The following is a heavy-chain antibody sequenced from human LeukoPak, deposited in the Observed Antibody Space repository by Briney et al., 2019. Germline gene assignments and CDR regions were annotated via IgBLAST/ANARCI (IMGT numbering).Heavy chain of an antibody. CDR2: IKQDGGEK. CDR1: GFTFSSYW. CDR3: ARVNRPYSSGWSYYFDY. V-gene: IGHV3-7*01. J-gene: IGHJ4*02. Sequence: GGSLSLSCAASGFTFSSYWMSWVRQAPGKGLEWVANIKQDGGEKYYVDSVKGRFTISRDNAKNSLYLQTNSLRAEDTAVYYCARVNRPYSSGWSYYFDYWGQGTLVTVSS. D-gene: IGHD6-19*01.